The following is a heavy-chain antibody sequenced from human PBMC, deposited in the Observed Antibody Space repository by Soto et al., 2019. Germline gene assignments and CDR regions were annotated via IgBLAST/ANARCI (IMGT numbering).Heavy chain of an antibody. CDR1: GFTFSSYS. V-gene: IGHV3-48*01. CDR3: ETSALKNGYSSGWYNYYYYMDV. CDR2: ISSSSSTI. D-gene: IGHD6-19*01. Sequence: EVQLVESGGGLVQPGGSLRLSCAASGFTFSSYSMNWVRQAPGKGLEWVSYISSSSSTIYYAGSVKGRFTISRDNAKNSLYLQMNSLRAEDEDVYYCETSALKNGYSSGWYNYYYYMDVWGKGTTVTVSS. J-gene: IGHJ6*03.